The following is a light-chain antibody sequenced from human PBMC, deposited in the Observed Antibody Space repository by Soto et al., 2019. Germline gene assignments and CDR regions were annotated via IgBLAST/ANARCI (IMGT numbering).Light chain of an antibody. Sequence: DIQMTQSPSSLSTSVGDRVTITCRASQSINNYLNWYQQKPGKVPKLLIYAASRLQSGVPSRYSGSGSETDFTLTISSLQPEDYATYYRQQSYLPPSMLGQGTNVEIK. CDR3: QQSYLPPSM. J-gene: IGKJ1*01. CDR1: QSINNY. V-gene: IGKV1-39*01. CDR2: AAS.